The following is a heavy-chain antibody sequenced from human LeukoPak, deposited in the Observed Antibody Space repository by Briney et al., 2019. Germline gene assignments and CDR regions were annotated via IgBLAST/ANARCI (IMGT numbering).Heavy chain of an antibody. V-gene: IGHV3-21*01. J-gene: IGHJ6*03. Sequence: KSGGSLRLSCAASGFTFSSYSMNWVRQAPGKGLEWVSSISSSSSYIYYADSLKGRFTISRDNAKNSLYLQMNSLRAEDTAVYYCARVNIVVERGEASDYYSFYMDVWGKGTTVTVSS. CDR1: GFTFSSYS. CDR3: ARVNIVVERGEASDYYSFYMDV. D-gene: IGHD2-21*01. CDR2: ISSSSSYI.